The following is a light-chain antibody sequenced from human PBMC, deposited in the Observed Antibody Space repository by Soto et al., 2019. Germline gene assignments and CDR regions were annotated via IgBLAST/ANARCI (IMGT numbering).Light chain of an antibody. J-gene: IGKJ5*01. CDR3: QQYGTSEII. CDR2: GAS. V-gene: IGKV3-15*01. CDR1: QSVSSK. Sequence: EIVMTQSPDTLPVSPGQRATLSSRASQSVSSKLAWYQQKPGQAPRLLIYGASTRATGIPARFSGSGSGTDFTLTISRLEPEDFAVFYCQQYGTSEIIFGQGTRLETK.